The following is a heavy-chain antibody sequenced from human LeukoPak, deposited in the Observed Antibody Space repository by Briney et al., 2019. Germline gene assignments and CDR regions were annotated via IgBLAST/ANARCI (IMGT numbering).Heavy chain of an antibody. Sequence: GGSLRLSCAASGFTFSSYSMNWVRQAPGKGLEWVSYISSSSSTIYYADSVKGRFTISRDNAKNSLYLQMNSLRAEDTAVYYCARDLGYCSSTSCYPLDYWGQGTLVTVSS. CDR1: GFTFSSYS. D-gene: IGHD2-2*01. CDR3: ARDLGYCSSTSCYPLDY. CDR2: ISSSSSTI. J-gene: IGHJ4*02. V-gene: IGHV3-48*04.